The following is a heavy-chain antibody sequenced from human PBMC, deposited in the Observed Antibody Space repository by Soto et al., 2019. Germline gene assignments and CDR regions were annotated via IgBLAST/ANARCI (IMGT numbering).Heavy chain of an antibody. CDR3: ARDKYCSGGSCRKNWFDP. J-gene: IGHJ5*02. D-gene: IGHD2-15*01. CDR1: GGSISSSY. Sequence: XXTLSLPFTVSGGSISSSYWRWIPQPPGKGLEWLAYIYDDGSANYNPSLKSRATISLDMSKNQFSLKLTSVTAADTAVYYCARDKYCSGGSCRKNWFDPWGQGTLVTVSS. V-gene: IGHV4-59*01. CDR2: IYDDGSA.